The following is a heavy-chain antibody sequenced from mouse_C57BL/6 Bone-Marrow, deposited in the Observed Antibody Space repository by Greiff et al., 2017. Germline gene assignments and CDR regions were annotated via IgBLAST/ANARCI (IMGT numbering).Heavy chain of an antibody. D-gene: IGHD1-1*01. CDR2: ISSGGSYT. V-gene: IGHV5-6*01. CDR1: GFTFSSYG. CDR3: ARHVFITTDYFDY. J-gene: IGHJ2*01. Sequence: EVQVVESGGDLVKPGGSLKLSCAASGFTFSSYGMSWVRQTPDKRLEWVATISSGGSYTYYPDSVKGRFTISRDNAKNTLYLQMSSLKSEDTAMYYCARHVFITTDYFDYWGQGTTLTVSS.